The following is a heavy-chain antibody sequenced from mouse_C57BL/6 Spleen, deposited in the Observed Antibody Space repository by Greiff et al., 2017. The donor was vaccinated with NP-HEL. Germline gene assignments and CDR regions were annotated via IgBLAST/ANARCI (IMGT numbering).Heavy chain of an antibody. CDR1: GYTFTSYW. J-gene: IGHJ2*01. D-gene: IGHD2-1*01. CDR2: IYPGNSDT. Sequence: VQLQQSGTVLVRPGASVKMSCTTSGYTFTSYWMHWVKQRPGQGLEWIGAIYPGNSDTSYNQKFKGKAKLTAVTSASTAYMELSSLTNEDSAVYYCTRAVYGNTGDYWGQGTTLTVSS. V-gene: IGHV1-5*01. CDR3: TRAVYGNTGDY.